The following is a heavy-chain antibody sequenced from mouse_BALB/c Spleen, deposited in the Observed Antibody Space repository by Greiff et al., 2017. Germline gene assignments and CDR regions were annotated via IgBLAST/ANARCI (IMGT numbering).Heavy chain of an antibody. D-gene: IGHD2-1*01. J-gene: IGHJ3*01. Sequence: EVQRVESGGGLVKPGGSLKLSCAASGFTFSSYAMSWVRQSPEKRLEWVAEISSGGSYTYYPDTVTGRFTISRDNAENTLYLEMSSLRSEDTAMYYCARDGKLFAYWGQGTLVTVSA. CDR3: ARDGKLFAY. CDR2: ISSGGSYT. CDR1: GFTFSSYA. V-gene: IGHV5-9-4*01.